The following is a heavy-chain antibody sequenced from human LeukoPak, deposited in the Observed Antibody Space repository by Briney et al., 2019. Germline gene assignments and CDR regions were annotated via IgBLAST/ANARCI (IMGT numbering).Heavy chain of an antibody. J-gene: IGHJ3*02. Sequence: SETLSLTCTVSGGSISTYYWSWIRQPPGKGPEWIGYIYYSGSTNYSPSLKSRVTISVDTAKNQFSLRLSSVTAADTAVYYCARVVGGTTADAFDIWGQGTMVTVSS. CDR1: GGSISTYY. CDR3: ARVVGGTTADAFDI. D-gene: IGHD1-7*01. V-gene: IGHV4-59*01. CDR2: IYYSGST.